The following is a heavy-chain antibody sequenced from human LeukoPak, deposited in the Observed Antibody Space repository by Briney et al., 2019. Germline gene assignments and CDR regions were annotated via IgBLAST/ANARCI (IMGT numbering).Heavy chain of an antibody. D-gene: IGHD2-2*01. V-gene: IGHV3-23*01. CDR3: AKDGYCSSTSCYPAPY. CDR1: GFTFNTYG. Sequence: PGGSLRLSCAASGFTFNTYGMSWVRQAPGKGLEWVSAISGRVGSTYYTDSVKGRFTISRDNAKNTVYLQMNSLRAEDTAVYYCAKDGYCSSTSCYPAPYWGQGTLVTVSS. CDR2: ISGRVGST. J-gene: IGHJ4*02.